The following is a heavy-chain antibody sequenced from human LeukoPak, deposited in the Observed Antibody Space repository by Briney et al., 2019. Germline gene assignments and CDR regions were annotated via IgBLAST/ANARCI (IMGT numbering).Heavy chain of an antibody. J-gene: IGHJ1*01. CDR1: GFIFGTTS. V-gene: IGHV3-7*01. CDR3: TRDQH. CDR2: IDYDGSEK. Sequence: PGGSLRLSCAGSGFIFGTTSMSWVRQTPGKGLEWVASIDYDGSEKYYVGSVEGRFTISGDSAKKPLFLQMNSLRAEDTAIYYCTRDQHWGQGTLVTVSS.